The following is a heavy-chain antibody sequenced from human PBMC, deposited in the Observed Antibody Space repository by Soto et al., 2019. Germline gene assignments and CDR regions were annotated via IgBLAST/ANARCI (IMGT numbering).Heavy chain of an antibody. CDR2: MFSNDEA. CDR1: GFSLSNARMA. Sequence: QVTLKESGPVLVKPTETLTLTCTVSGFSLSNARMAVRWIRQPPGKALEWLAHMFSNDEASYNTSLNSRLTISKDTSKSQVVLTMTNMDPVDTATYYCARMMGTVINYYGMDVWGQGTTVTVSS. V-gene: IGHV2-26*01. CDR3: ARMMGTVINYYGMDV. D-gene: IGHD4-17*01. J-gene: IGHJ6*02.